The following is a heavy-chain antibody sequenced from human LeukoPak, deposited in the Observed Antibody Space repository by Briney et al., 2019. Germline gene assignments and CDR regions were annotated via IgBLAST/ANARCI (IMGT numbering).Heavy chain of an antibody. CDR1: GFTFSSYA. J-gene: IGHJ4*02. CDR2: ISYDGSNQ. D-gene: IGHD6-13*01. CDR3: AKDARIVAGNDY. V-gene: IGHV3-30-3*01. Sequence: GGSLRLSCAASGFTFSSYAMHWVRQAPGKGLEWVAVISYDGSNQYYADSVKGRFTISRDNYKNTLYLQMNSLRAEDTAVYYCAKDARIVAGNDYWGQGTLVTVPS.